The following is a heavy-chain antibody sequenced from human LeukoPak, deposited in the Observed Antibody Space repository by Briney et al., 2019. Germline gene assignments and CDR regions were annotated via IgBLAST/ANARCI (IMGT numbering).Heavy chain of an antibody. CDR3: ARNMSPEGWFDS. D-gene: IGHD1-14*01. V-gene: IGHV4-38-2*01. Sequence: PSETLSLTCVVSDYSITSGDYWARIRQPPGKGLEWIGSIYNSVSTSYNPSLKSRVTMSVDPSKNQFSLNLRSVTATDTAVYFCARNMSPEGWFDSWGRGTLVTVSS. J-gene: IGHJ5*01. CDR1: DYSITSGDY. CDR2: IYNSVST.